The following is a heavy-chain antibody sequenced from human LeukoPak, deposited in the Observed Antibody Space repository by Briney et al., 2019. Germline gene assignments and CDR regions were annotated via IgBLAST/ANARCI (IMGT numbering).Heavy chain of an antibody. J-gene: IGHJ6*03. CDR3: AINQAGYCGGGSCYRHEFYYMDV. Sequence: GASVKVSCKASGGTFSTYVISSVRQAPGQGLEWMGGIIPAFGTANYAEKFQDRVTITADKSTSTAYMELSSLRSEDTAMYYCAINQAGYCGGGSCYRHEFYYMDVWGKGTSVTVSS. CDR1: GGTFSTYV. CDR2: IIPAFGTA. V-gene: IGHV1-69*06. D-gene: IGHD2-15*01.